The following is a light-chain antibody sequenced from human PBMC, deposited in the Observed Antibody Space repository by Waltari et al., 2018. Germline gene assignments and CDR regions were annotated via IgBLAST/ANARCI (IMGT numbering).Light chain of an antibody. Sequence: QSALAQPASVSGSPGQSITISCTGSSSDIGAFDLVSWYQQHPGRAPRLIIRNVSARPSGVPHRFSGSKSGNTASLTISSLRSEDESLYFCSSFTTGSTGLFGGGTKLTVL. CDR3: SSFTTGSTGL. CDR2: NVS. V-gene: IGLV2-14*03. J-gene: IGLJ2*01. CDR1: SSDIGAFDL.